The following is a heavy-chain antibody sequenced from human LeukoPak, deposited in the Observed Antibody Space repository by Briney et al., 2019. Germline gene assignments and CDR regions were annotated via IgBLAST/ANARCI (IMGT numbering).Heavy chain of an antibody. Sequence: SETLSLTCSVSGGSISNYFWSWIRQPPGKGLECIGFIYYSETTNYNPSFKSRVTISVDTSKNQFSLKLSSVTAADTAVYYCARGGYSSSVDYWGQGTLVTVSS. CDR2: IYYSETT. CDR1: GGSISNYF. D-gene: IGHD6-13*01. J-gene: IGHJ4*02. V-gene: IGHV4-59*12. CDR3: ARGGYSSSVDY.